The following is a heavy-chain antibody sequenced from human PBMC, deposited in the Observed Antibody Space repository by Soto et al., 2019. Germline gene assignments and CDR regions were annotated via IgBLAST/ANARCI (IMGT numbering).Heavy chain of an antibody. J-gene: IGHJ4*02. D-gene: IGHD6-6*01. CDR3: ARKDNNSSGFDY. Sequence: GVLRLSCAASGFTFSDHNMDWVRQAPGKGLEWVGRTRNKAHSYTTQYAASVKGRFTISRDDSKNSLYLQMNSLKTEDTAVYYCARKDNNSSGFDYWGQGTLVTVSS. CDR1: GFTFSDHN. CDR2: TRNKAHSYTT. V-gene: IGHV3-72*01.